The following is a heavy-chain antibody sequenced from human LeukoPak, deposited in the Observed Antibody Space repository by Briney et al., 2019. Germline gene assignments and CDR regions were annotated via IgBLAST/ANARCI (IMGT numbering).Heavy chain of an antibody. CDR2: MNPNSGNT. CDR3: ARDKAVGPTLLDY. V-gene: IGHV1-8*03. J-gene: IGHJ4*02. CDR1: GYTFTSYD. D-gene: IGHD1-26*01. Sequence: ASVKVSCKASGYTFTSYDINWVRQATGQGLEWMGWMNPNSGNTGYAQKFQGRVTITRNTSISTAYMELSSLRAEDTAVYYCARDKAVGPTLLDYWGQGTLVTVSS.